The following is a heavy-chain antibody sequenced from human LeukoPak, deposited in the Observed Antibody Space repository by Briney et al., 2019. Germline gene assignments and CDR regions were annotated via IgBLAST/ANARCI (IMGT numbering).Heavy chain of an antibody. CDR1: GGSISSHY. CDR3: ATIKRGNIYGYFDF. Sequence: SETLSLTCTVPGGSISSHYWSWIRQPPGKGLEWIGYMYDSVRTKDSPSLKSRVTLSADTSKNQFSLRLSSVTAADTAVYYCATIKRGNIYGYFDFWGQGILVTVSS. V-gene: IGHV4-59*11. D-gene: IGHD5-18*01. CDR2: MYDSVRT. J-gene: IGHJ4*02.